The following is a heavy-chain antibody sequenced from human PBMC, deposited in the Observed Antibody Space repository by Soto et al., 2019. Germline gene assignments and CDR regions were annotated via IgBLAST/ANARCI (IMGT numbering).Heavy chain of an antibody. D-gene: IGHD4-17*01. Sequence: GESLKISCKGSGHSFTSYWIGWVRQMPGKGLEWMGIIYPGDSDTRYSPSFQGQVTISADKSISTAYLQWSSLKASDTAMYYCARETTVTKDYYYGMDVWGQGTTVTVSS. CDR2: IYPGDSDT. J-gene: IGHJ6*02. V-gene: IGHV5-51*01. CDR3: ARETTVTKDYYYGMDV. CDR1: GHSFTSYW.